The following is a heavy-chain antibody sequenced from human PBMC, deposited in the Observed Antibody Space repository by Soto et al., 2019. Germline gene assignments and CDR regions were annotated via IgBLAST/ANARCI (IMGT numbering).Heavy chain of an antibody. CDR2: TYYRSKWYN. D-gene: IGHD2-21*02. CDR1: GDSVSSNSAA. Sequence: SQTLSLTCAISGDSVSSNSAAWNWIRQSPSRGLEWLGRTYYRSKWYNDYAVSVKSRITINPDTSKNQFSLQLNSVTPEDTAVYYCARDTGGATHSNCVVDCYWVQHRYRMYVCAQRTTDTGSS. V-gene: IGHV6-1*01. J-gene: IGHJ6*02. CDR3: ARDTGGATHSNCVVDCYWVQHRYRMYV.